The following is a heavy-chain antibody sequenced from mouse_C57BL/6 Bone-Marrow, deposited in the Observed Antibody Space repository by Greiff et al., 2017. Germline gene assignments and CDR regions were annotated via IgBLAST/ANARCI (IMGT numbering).Heavy chain of an antibody. CDR3: ARWGYDGYYYAMDY. CDR2: IYPGGGYT. V-gene: IGHV1-63*01. J-gene: IGHJ4*01. D-gene: IGHD2-3*01. CDR1: GYTFTNYW. Sequence: QVQLKQSGAELVRPGTSVKMSCKASGYTFTNYWIGWAKQRPGHGLEWIGDIYPGGGYTNYNEKFKGKAPLTADKSSSTAYMQFSSLTSEDSAIYYCARWGYDGYYYAMDYWGQGTSVTVSS.